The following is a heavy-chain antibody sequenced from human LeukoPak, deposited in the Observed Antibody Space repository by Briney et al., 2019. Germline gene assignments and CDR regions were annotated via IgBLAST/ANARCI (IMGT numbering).Heavy chain of an antibody. CDR2: INPNSGGT. CDR3: ARLSIIAAATIG. D-gene: IGHD1-26*01. CDR1: GYTFTGYY. J-gene: IGHJ4*02. Sequence: ASVKVSCKASGYTFTGYYMHWVRQAPGQGLEWLGRINPNSGGTNYAQKFQDRVTMTRDTSISTTYMELSRLRSDDTAVYYCARLSIIAAATIGWGQGTLVTVSS. V-gene: IGHV1-2*06.